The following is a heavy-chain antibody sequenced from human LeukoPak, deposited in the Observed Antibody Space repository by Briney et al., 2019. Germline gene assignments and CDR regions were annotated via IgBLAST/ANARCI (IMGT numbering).Heavy chain of an antibody. D-gene: IGHD4-17*01. CDR2: ISHSSSTI. J-gene: IGHJ4*02. CDR1: GFTFSSYS. V-gene: IGHV3-48*01. Sequence: GGSLRLSCAASGFTFSSYSMNWVRQAPGKGLECVSYISHSSSTIYYADSVKGRFTISRDNAKKLLYLQMNSLRAEDSAVYYCARDRLHYGEYEKTFDYWGQGTLVTVSS. CDR3: ARDRLHYGEYEKTFDY.